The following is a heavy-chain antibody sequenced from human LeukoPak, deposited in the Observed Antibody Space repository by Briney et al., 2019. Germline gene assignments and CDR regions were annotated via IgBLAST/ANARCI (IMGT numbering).Heavy chain of an antibody. CDR3: ARVRALWFGELYYYYYGMAV. V-gene: IGHV4-34*01. Sequence: SETLSLTCAVYGGSFSGYYWSWIRQPPGKGLEWIGEMNHSGSTNYNPSLKSRVTISVDTSKNQFSLKLSSVTAADTAVYYCARVRALWFGELYYYYYGMAVWGQGTTVTVSS. CDR2: MNHSGST. CDR1: GGSFSGYY. D-gene: IGHD3-10*01. J-gene: IGHJ6*02.